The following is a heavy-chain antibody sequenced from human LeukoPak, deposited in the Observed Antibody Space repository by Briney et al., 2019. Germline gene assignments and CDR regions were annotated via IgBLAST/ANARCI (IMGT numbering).Heavy chain of an antibody. Sequence: GASVKVSCKASGGTFSSYAISWVRQAPGQGLEWMGGIIPIFGTANYAQKFQGRVTITTDESTSTAYMELSSLRSEDTAVYYCARDRVVPSEHAFDIWGQGTMVTVSS. D-gene: IGHD3-3*01. V-gene: IGHV1-69*05. CDR3: ARDRVVPSEHAFDI. CDR1: GGTFSSYA. J-gene: IGHJ3*02. CDR2: IIPIFGTA.